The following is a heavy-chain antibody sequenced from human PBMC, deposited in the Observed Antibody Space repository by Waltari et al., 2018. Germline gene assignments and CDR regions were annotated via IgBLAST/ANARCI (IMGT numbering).Heavy chain of an antibody. CDR3: ASPGHSSGWYHS. V-gene: IGHV3-21*01. D-gene: IGHD6-19*01. Sequence: EVQLVESGGGLVKPGGSLRLSCAASGFTFSSYSMNWVRQAPGKGLEWVSSISSSSSYIYYADSVKGRFTISRDNAKNSLYLQMNSLRAEDTAVYYCASPGHSSGWYHSWGQGTLVTVSS. J-gene: IGHJ4*02. CDR1: GFTFSSYS. CDR2: ISSSSSYI.